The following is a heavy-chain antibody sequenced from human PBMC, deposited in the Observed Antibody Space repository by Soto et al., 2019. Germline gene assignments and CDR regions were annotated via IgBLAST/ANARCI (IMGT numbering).Heavy chain of an antibody. CDR1: GGSISGGRYY. Sequence: QVPLQESGPGLVKPSQTLSLTCNVSGGSISGGRYYWNWIRQHPGKGLKWIGNIYDNGITYYNPSLKSRVIISEDTSKNQFSLRLSSVTAADTAVYYCTRDRGFGMDVWGQGTTVTVSS. J-gene: IGHJ6*02. CDR2: IYDNGIT. V-gene: IGHV4-31*03. CDR3: TRDRGFGMDV.